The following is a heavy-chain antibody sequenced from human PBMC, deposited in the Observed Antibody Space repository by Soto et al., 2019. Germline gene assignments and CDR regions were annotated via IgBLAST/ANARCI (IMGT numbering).Heavy chain of an antibody. CDR3: ARSGGSDTSWFRDYYYYGMDV. V-gene: IGHV3-30*19. CDR1: GFTFSTYG. D-gene: IGHD3-10*01. Sequence: QVQLVESGGGVVQPGRSLRLSCAASGFTFSTYGMNWVRQAPGKGLEWMALIWYDGSNKYYADSVKGRFTISRDNSKNTLYLQVNSLRAEDTAVYYCARSGGSDTSWFRDYYYYGMDVWGQGTTVTVSS. CDR2: IWYDGSNK. J-gene: IGHJ6*02.